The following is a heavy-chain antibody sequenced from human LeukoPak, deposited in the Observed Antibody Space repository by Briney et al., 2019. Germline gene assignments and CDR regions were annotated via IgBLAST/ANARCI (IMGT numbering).Heavy chain of an antibody. D-gene: IGHD3-22*01. CDR1: GFTFSSYW. J-gene: IGHJ6*03. CDR3: ARWDSSGYARYYYYYMDV. Sequence: GGSLRLSCAASGFTFSSYWMSWVRQAPGKGLEWVANIKQDGSEKYYVDSVKGRFTISRDNAKNSLYLQMNRLRAEDTAVYYCARWDSSGYARYYYYYMDVWGKGTTVTISS. CDR2: IKQDGSEK. V-gene: IGHV3-7*01.